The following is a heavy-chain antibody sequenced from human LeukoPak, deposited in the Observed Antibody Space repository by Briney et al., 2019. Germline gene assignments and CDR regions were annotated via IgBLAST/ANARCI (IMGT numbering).Heavy chain of an antibody. V-gene: IGHV3-74*01. J-gene: IGHJ4*02. CDR1: GFTFSEYW. Sequence: GGSLRLSCAASGFTFSEYWMHWVRQAPGKGRVWVSDIKPDGSSTRYADSVKGRFTISRDNAKNTLYLQMNSLRVEDTAVYYCARGNWEPADYWGQGTLVTVSS. D-gene: IGHD1-26*01. CDR2: IKPDGSST. CDR3: ARGNWEPADY.